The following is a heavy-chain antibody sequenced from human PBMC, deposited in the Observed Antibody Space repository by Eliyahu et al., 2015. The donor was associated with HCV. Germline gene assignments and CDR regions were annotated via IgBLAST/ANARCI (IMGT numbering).Heavy chain of an antibody. CDR3: AKGYSSSWHNWFDP. D-gene: IGHD6-13*01. CDR1: GFXFDDYA. CDR2: ISWNSGSI. J-gene: IGHJ5*02. Sequence: EVQLVESGGGLVQPGRSXRLSXAXSGFXFDDYAXHXVRQAPGKGXEWVXGISWNSGSIGYADSVKGRFTISRDNAKNSLYLQMNSLRAEDTALYYCAKGYSSSWHNWFDPWGQGTLVTVSS. V-gene: IGHV3-9*01.